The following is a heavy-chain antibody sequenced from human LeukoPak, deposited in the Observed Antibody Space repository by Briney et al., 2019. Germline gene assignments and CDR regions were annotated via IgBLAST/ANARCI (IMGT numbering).Heavy chain of an antibody. J-gene: IGHJ6*02. Sequence: SETLSLTCSVSRGSINYYFWSWIRQSPGKGLEWIGYIYSNGNTKYNSSLQSRLTISVDTSKNQFSLKLSSVTAADTAVYYCARVHSSSWASYYYYYGMDVWGQGTTVTVSS. V-gene: IGHV4-59*01. CDR2: IYSNGNT. CDR1: RGSINYYF. CDR3: ARVHSSSWASYYYYYGMDV. D-gene: IGHD6-13*01.